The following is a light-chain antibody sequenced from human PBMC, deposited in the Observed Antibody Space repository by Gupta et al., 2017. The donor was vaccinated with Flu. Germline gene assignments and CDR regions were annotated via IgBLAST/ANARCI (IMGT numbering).Light chain of an antibody. CDR2: GGS. CDR3: QQDGSLRQT. V-gene: IGKV3-20*01. J-gene: IGKJ2*01. Sequence: DIVLTQSPGTLSLSPGERATLSCRASQGLSNNYLAWYQQRPGQAPRLLIFGGSNRATGIPDRFSGSGSETDFTLTITRLEPEDFAVYYCQQDGSLRQTFGQGTKMEIK. CDR1: QGLSNNY.